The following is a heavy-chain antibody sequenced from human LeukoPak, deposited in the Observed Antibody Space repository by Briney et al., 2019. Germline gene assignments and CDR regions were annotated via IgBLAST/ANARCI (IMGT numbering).Heavy chain of an antibody. Sequence: SETLSLTCTVSVGSISSGGYYWSWIRQHPGKSLEWSGYIYYSGSTYYNPSLKSRVTISVDTSKTQFSLKLSSVTAADTAVYYCARTMVRGVTFDYWGQGTLVTVSS. J-gene: IGHJ4*02. D-gene: IGHD3-10*01. CDR3: ARTMVRGVTFDY. CDR2: IYYSGST. V-gene: IGHV4-31*03. CDR1: VGSISSGGYY.